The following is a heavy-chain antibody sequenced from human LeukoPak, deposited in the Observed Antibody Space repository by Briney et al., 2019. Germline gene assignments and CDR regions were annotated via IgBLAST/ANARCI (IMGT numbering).Heavy chain of an antibody. CDR2: ISAYNGNT. D-gene: IGHD2-2*01. J-gene: IGHJ4*02. CDR1: GYTFTSYG. Sequence: ASVKVSCKASGYTFTSYGMSWVRQAPGQGLEWMGWISAYNGNTNYAQKLQGRVTMTTDTSTSTAYMELRSLRSDDTAVYYCAREGSRVPAAQFDYWGQGTLVTVSS. CDR3: AREGSRVPAAQFDY. V-gene: IGHV1-18*01.